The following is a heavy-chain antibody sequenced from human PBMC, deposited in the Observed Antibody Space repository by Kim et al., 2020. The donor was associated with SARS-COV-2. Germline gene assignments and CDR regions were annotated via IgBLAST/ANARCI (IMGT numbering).Heavy chain of an antibody. J-gene: IGHJ6*02. CDR1: GFTVSSNY. V-gene: IGHV3-53*01. Sequence: GGSLRLSCAASGFTVSSNYMSWVRQAPGKGLEWVSVIYSGGSTYYADSVKGRFTISRDNSKNTLYLQMNSLRAEDTAVYYCARDYGTTVNNYYYYYGMDVWGQGTTVTVSS. D-gene: IGHD4-4*01. CDR3: ARDYGTTVNNYYYYYGMDV. CDR2: IYSGGST.